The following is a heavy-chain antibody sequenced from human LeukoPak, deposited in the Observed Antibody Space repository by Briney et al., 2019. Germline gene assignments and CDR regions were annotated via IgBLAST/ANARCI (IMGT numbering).Heavy chain of an antibody. CDR1: GGSFSGYY. J-gene: IGHJ4*02. CDR3: ARGGSGYSYGYGKYFDY. Sequence: PSETLSLTCAVYGGSFSGYYWSWLRQPPGKGLEWIGEINHSGSTNYNPSLKSRVTISVDTSKNQFSLKLSSVTAADTAVYYCARGGSGYSYGYGKYFDYWGQGTLVTVSS. CDR2: INHSGST. V-gene: IGHV4-34*01. D-gene: IGHD5-18*01.